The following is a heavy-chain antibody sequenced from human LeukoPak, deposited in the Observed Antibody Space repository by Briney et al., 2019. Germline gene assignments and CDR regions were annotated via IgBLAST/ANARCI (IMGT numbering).Heavy chain of an antibody. CDR1: GFTFSSYA. CDR3: AKQVVPAAKVDY. J-gene: IGHJ4*02. V-gene: IGHV3-30-3*02. D-gene: IGHD2-2*01. CDR2: ISYDGSNK. Sequence: GGSLRLSCAASGFTFSSYAMHWVRQAPGKGLEWVAVISYDGSNKYYADSVKGRFTISRDNSKNTLYLQMNSLRAEDTAVYYCAKQVVPAAKVDYWGQGTLVTVSS.